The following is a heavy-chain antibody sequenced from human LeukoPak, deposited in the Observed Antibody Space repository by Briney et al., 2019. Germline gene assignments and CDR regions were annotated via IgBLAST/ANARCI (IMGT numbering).Heavy chain of an antibody. J-gene: IGHJ4*02. CDR1: GGSFSGYY. D-gene: IGHD2-2*01. V-gene: IGHV4-34*01. Sequence: ETLSLTCAVYGGSFSGYYWSWIRQPPGKGLEWIGEINHSGSTNYNPSLKSRVTISVDTSKNQFSLKLSSVTAADTAVYYCARGLPRGSTRIPGYWGQGTLVTVSS. CDR2: INHSGST. CDR3: ARGLPRGSTRIPGY.